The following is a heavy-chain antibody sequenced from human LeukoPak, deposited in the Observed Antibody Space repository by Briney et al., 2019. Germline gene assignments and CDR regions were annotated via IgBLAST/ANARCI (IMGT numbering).Heavy chain of an antibody. D-gene: IGHD3-10*01. J-gene: IGHJ4*02. V-gene: IGHV1-46*01. CDR1: GYTFTGYY. CDR3: AAIRGGGSDFDY. CDR2: INPSGGST. Sequence: GASVKVSCKASGYTFTGYYMHWVRQAPGQGLEWMGIINPSGGSTSYAQKFQGRVTMTRDMSTSTVYMELSSLRSEDTAVYYCAAIRGGGSDFDYWGQGTLVTVSS.